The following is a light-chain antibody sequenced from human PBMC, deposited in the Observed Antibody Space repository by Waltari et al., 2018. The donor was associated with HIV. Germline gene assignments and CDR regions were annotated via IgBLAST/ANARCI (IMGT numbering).Light chain of an antibody. CDR1: QSISGW. V-gene: IGKV1-5*03. CDR3: QQYNSYST. J-gene: IGKJ1*01. Sequence: DIQMTQSPPTLSASVGDRVTITCRASQSISGWLAWYQQKPGKAPKLLIYKASSLESGVPSRFSGSGSGTEFTLTINSLQPDDFATYYCQQYNSYSTFGQGTKVGIK. CDR2: KAS.